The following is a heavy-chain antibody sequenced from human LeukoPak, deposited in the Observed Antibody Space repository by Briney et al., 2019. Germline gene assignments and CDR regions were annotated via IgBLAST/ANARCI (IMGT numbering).Heavy chain of an antibody. J-gene: IGHJ4*02. CDR3: AAGGTYYYGSGSYC. CDR2: MNPNSGNT. CDR1: GYTFTSYD. D-gene: IGHD3-10*01. Sequence: ASVKVSCKASGYTFTSYDINWVRQATGQGLEWMGWMNPNSGNTGYAQKFQGRVTMTRNTSISTAYMELSSLRSEDTAVYYCAAGGTYYYGSGSYCWGQGNLVTVSS. V-gene: IGHV1-8*01.